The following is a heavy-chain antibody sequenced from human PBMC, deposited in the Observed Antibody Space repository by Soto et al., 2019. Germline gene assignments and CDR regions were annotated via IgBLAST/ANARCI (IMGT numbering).Heavy chain of an antibody. CDR3: ARGGYCYGAGLNS. Sequence: SETLSLTCIISDSSISSYYWTWIRQPPGKGLEWIGYIYFTGSTKSNASLRSRVTISLDTSKSQFSLKLRSVTAADTAVYYCARGGYCYGAGLNSWGQGNLVTVSS. CDR1: DSSISSYY. D-gene: IGHD5-18*01. CDR2: IYFTGST. J-gene: IGHJ4*02. V-gene: IGHV4-59*01.